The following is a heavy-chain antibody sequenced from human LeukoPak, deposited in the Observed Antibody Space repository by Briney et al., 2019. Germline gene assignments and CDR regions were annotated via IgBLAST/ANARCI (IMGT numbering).Heavy chain of an antibody. J-gene: IGHJ4*02. CDR3: ARVVYSGSWGYFDY. Sequence: PSETLSLTCTVSGGSMSTYYWSWIRQSPGKGLEWIGYIYYSGSTSYNPSLKSRLTISIDTSKTQFYLKLSSVTAADMAVYYCARVVYSGSWGYFDYWGQGILVTVSS. CDR1: GGSMSTYY. D-gene: IGHD3-10*01. CDR2: IYYSGST. V-gene: IGHV4-59*01.